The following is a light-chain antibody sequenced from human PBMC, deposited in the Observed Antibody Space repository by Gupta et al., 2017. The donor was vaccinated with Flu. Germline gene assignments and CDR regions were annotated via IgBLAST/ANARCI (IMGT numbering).Light chain of an antibody. CDR1: QSISSW. CDR2: RAS. CDR3: QQYNSYPRT. Sequence: DIQITHSPSTLSASVGDRVTITCRASQSISSWLAWYQQKPGKAPKLLIYRASSLESGVPSRFSGSGSGTEFSLTISSLQPEDFATYYCQQYNSYPRTFGGGTRVEIK. J-gene: IGKJ4*01. V-gene: IGKV1-5*03.